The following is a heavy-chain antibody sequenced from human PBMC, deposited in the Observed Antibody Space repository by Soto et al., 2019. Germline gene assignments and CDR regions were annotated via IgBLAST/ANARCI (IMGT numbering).Heavy chain of an antibody. CDR2: ISYDGSNK. CDR3: ARGGGGDWRDAFDI. Sequence: VGSLRLSCAASGFTFSSYAMHWVRQAPGKVLEWVAVISYDGSNKYYADSVKGRFTISRDNSKNTLYLQMNSLRAEDTAVYYCARGGGGDWRDAFDIWGQGTMVTVSS. D-gene: IGHD2-21*02. V-gene: IGHV3-30-3*01. J-gene: IGHJ3*02. CDR1: GFTFSSYA.